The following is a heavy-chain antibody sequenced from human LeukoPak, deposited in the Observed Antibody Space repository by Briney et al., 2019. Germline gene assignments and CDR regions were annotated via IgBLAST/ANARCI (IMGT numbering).Heavy chain of an antibody. CDR1: GGSISSYY. D-gene: IGHD3-9*01. CDR3: ASIYRTAYDILTGYSTYYFDY. V-gene: IGHV4-59*08. J-gene: IGHJ4*02. CDR2: IYYSGST. Sequence: SETLSLTCTVSGGSISSYYWSWIRQPPGKGLEWIGYIYYSGSTNYNPSLKSRVTISVDTSKNQFSLKLSSVTAADTAVYYCASIYRTAYDILTGYSTYYFDYWGQGTLVTVSS.